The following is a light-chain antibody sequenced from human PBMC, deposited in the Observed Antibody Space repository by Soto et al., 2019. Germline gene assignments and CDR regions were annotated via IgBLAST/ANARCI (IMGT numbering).Light chain of an antibody. J-gene: IGKJ2*01. CDR3: QQYGSSPEYT. CDR1: QSVSSSY. Sequence: EIVLTQSPGTLSLSPGERATLSCRASQSVSSSYLAWDQQKPCQAPRLLIYGASSRATGIPDRFSGSGSGTDFTLTISRLEPEDFAVYYCQQYGSSPEYTFGQWTKLESK. CDR2: GAS. V-gene: IGKV3-20*01.